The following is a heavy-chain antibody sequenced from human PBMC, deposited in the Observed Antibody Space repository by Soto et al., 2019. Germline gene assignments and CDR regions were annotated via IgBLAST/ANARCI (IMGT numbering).Heavy chain of an antibody. CDR1: GGSISSSYW. J-gene: IGHJ6*02. CDR3: ARVSGSYYYGMDV. Sequence: QVQLQESGPGLVKPSGTLSLTCAVSGGSISSSYWWSWVRQPPGKGLEWIGEIYHSGSTNYNTSLKSRLTISVDKSKNQFSLKVTSVTAADTAVYYCARVSGSYYYGMDVWGQGTTVTVSS. V-gene: IGHV4-4*02. CDR2: IYHSGST.